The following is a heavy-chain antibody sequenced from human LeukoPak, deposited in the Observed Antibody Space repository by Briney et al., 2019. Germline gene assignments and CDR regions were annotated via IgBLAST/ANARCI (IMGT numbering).Heavy chain of an antibody. Sequence: GRSLRLSCAASGFSFGDYAMHWVRQAPGKGLEWVSGITWNSDIKAYADAVKGRFTGSRDNDKNYLYLQMNSLRAEDTAVYYCAKAQGSLVWNVAFNIWGQGTMVTVSS. D-gene: IGHD1-1*01. CDR1: GFSFGDYA. J-gene: IGHJ3*02. CDR2: ITWNSDIK. V-gene: IGHV3-9*01. CDR3: AKAQGSLVWNVAFNI.